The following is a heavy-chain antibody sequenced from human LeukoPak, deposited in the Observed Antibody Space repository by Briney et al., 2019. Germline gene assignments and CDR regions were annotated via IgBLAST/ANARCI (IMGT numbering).Heavy chain of an antibody. J-gene: IGHJ4*02. CDR1: GGSISSSSAY. D-gene: IGHD5-18*01. CDR2: IYYSKNT. Sequence: SETVSLTCIVSGGSISSSSAYWGWIRQPPGKGLEWIGSIYYSKNTYYNPSLKSRVTISADTSKNQFSLTLGSVSATDTAVCYCVSPRGFSYGYFDYWGQGTLVTVSS. V-gene: IGHV4-39*01. CDR3: VSPRGFSYGYFDY.